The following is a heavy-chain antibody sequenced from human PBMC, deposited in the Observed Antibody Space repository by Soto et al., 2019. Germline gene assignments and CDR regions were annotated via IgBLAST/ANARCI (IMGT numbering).Heavy chain of an antibody. V-gene: IGHV4-4*02. CDR2: IFHSGAT. J-gene: IGHJ4*02. CDR3: ARQLERGGLPEGFEY. CDR1: GDSISSSHW. Sequence: QVQLQESGPGLVEPSGTLSLTCAVSGDSISSSHWWSWVRQSPGKGLEWIGEIFHSGATKYNPSHESRVTMSVDKSNNQLSLKLRSVTAADTAVYYCARQLERGGLPEGFEYWGQGTLATVSS. D-gene: IGHD1-1*01.